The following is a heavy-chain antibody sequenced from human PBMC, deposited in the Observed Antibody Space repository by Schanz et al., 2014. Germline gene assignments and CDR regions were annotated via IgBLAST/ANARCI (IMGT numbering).Heavy chain of an antibody. CDR3: ASGEARVTSSGVVIVPMNV. V-gene: IGHV1-3*04. J-gene: IGHJ3*01. Sequence: QVQLVQSGAEVKKPGASVKVSCQASGYTFAGHAVHWVRQAPGQGPEWVGWIHTGSGNTKYSQKFEGRVTITRDTSASIVYMELSSLRSEDTAVFFCASGEARVTSSGVVIVPMNVWGQGTWVTVSS. CDR1: GYTFAGHA. D-gene: IGHD3-3*01. CDR2: IHTGSGNT.